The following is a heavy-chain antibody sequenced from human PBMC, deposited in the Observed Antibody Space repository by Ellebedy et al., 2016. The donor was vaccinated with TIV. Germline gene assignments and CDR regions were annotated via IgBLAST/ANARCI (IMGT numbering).Heavy chain of an antibody. J-gene: IGHJ6*02. CDR1: GYTFTANY. Sequence: ASVKVSCKASGYTFTANYIHWARQAPGQGLEWMGWVNPDSGGTNFAQKFQGRVTMTRDTSVNTAYMELSRLESDDTAVYYCARVRRGSSGMDVWGQGTTVTVS. CDR2: VNPDSGGT. D-gene: IGHD6-13*01. CDR3: ARVRRGSSGMDV. V-gene: IGHV1-2*02.